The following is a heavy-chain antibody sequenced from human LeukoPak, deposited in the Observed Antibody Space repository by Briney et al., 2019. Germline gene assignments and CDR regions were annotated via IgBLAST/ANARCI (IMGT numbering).Heavy chain of an antibody. CDR3: ARGTEHSPGYFDY. Sequence: GGSLRLSCAASGFTFSSYAMHWVRQAPGKGLEWVAVISYDGSNKSYADSVKGRFTISRDNSKNTLYLQMNSLRADDTAVYYCARGTEHSPGYFDYWGQGTLVTVSS. V-gene: IGHV3-30*01. J-gene: IGHJ4*02. D-gene: IGHD3/OR15-3a*01. CDR2: ISYDGSNK. CDR1: GFTFSSYA.